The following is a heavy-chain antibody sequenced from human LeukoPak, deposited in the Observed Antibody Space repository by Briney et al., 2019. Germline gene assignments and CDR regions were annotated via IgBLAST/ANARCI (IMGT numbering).Heavy chain of an antibody. CDR1: GFTFSSYG. J-gene: IGHJ4*02. CDR2: ISYDGSNK. CDR3: AKDAAIFGFDY. Sequence: GGSLRLSCAASGFTFSSYGMHWVRQAPGKGLGWVAVISYDGSNKYYADSVKGRFTISRDNSKNTLYLQMNSLRAEDTAVYYCAKDAAIFGFDYWGQGTLVTVSS. V-gene: IGHV3-30*18. D-gene: IGHD3-3*01.